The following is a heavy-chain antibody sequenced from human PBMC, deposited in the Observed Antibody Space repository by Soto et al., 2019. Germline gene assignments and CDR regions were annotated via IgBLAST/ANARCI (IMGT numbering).Heavy chain of an antibody. D-gene: IGHD3-3*01. V-gene: IGHV3-21*01. CDR2: ISRTSNYI. Sequence: PVGSLRLSCAASGFTFSSYSMNWVRQAPGKGLEWVSSISRTSNYIYYTDSVKGRFTISRDNAKNSIYLQMNSLRAEDTATYYCASGVFGLVSPVIGGYWGQGTLVTVSS. CDR3: ASGVFGLVSPVIGGY. CDR1: GFTFSSYS. J-gene: IGHJ4*02.